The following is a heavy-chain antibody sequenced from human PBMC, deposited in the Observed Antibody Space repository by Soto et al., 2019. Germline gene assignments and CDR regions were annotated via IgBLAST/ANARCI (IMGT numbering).Heavy chain of an antibody. J-gene: IGHJ3*02. CDR3: ARREYYYDSSGYYYDAFDI. D-gene: IGHD3-22*01. CDR2: MNPNSGNT. V-gene: IGHV1-8*01. Sequence: ASVKVSFKACGYTFTRYDINWLRQATGQGLEWMGWMNPNSGNTGYAQKFQGRVTMTRNTSISTAYMELSSLRSEDTAVYYCARREYYYDSSGYYYDAFDIWGQGTMVTVSS. CDR1: GYTFTRYD.